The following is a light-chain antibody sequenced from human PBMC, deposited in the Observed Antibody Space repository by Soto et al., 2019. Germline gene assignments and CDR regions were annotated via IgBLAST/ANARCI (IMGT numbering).Light chain of an antibody. CDR2: WAS. CDR3: QQSYSTPLT. V-gene: IGKV4-1*01. Sequence: DIVMTQSPDSLAVSLGERATINCKSSQSVLYSSNNKKYLAWYQQKPGQPPKLLIYWASTRESGVPDRFSGSGSGKDFTLTISSLQAEDVAVYYCQQSYSTPLTFGGGTKVEIK. J-gene: IGKJ4*01. CDR1: QSVLYSSNNKKY.